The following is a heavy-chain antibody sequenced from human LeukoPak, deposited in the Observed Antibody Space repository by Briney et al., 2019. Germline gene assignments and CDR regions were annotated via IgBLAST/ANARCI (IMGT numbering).Heavy chain of an antibody. CDR2: ISWNGGGM. V-gene: IGHV3-9*01. CDR3: AKGIGSAWRAGDY. CDR1: GFTFDAYA. D-gene: IGHD6-19*01. J-gene: IGHJ4*02. Sequence: GGSLRLSCAASGFTFDAYAMHWVRQAPGKGLEWVSGISWNGGGMGYAVSVKGRFTISRDNAKSSLYLQMNSLRADDTAVYYCAKGIGSAWRAGDYWGQGTLVTVSS.